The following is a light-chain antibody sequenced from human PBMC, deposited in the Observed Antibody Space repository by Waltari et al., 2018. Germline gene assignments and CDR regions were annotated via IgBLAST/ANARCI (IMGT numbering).Light chain of an antibody. CDR3: MQSKQLPWT. V-gene: IGKV2D-29*02. CDR2: EVS. J-gene: IGKJ1*01. Sequence: DIVMTQTPLSLSVTPGQPASISCKASQSLLHSDGKTYLYWYLQKPGQSPQLLICEVSNRFSGVPDRFSGSGSGTDFTLKISRVEAEDVGVYYCMQSKQLPWTFGQGTRVEIK. CDR1: QSLLHSDGKTY.